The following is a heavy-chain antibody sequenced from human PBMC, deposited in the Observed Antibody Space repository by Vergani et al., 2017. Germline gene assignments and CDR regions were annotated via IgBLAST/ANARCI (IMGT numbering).Heavy chain of an antibody. CDR3: ARIGANNWLDP. Sequence: QVTLKESGPALVKPTQTLTLTCTFSGFSLSTSGMRVSWIRQPPGKALEWLARIDWDDDKFYSTSLKTRLTIAKDTSKHQVVLTMTNMDPVDTATYYCARIGANNWLDPWGQGTLVTVSS. D-gene: IGHD1-26*01. J-gene: IGHJ5*02. V-gene: IGHV2-70*04. CDR2: IDWDDDK. CDR1: GFSLSTSGMR.